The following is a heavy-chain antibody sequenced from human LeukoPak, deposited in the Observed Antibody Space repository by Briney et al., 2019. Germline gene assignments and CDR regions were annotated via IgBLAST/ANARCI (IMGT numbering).Heavy chain of an antibody. J-gene: IGHJ3*02. CDR1: GDFITDNNYY. V-gene: IGHV4-39*01. CDR2: MYYTGST. D-gene: IGHD3-22*01. CDR3: ARQGYDRSGDGDTFDI. Sequence: SETLSLTCSVSGDFITDNNYYWGWIRQPPGKGLEWIGSMYYTGSTYYNPSLKSRVTISVDTSKNQFSLRLRSVTAADTAVYYCARQGYDRSGDGDTFDIWGQGTMVTVSS.